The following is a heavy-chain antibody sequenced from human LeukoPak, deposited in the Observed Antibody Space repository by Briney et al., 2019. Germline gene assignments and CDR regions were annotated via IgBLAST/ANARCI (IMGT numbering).Heavy chain of an antibody. CDR2: ITPNGGFA. CDR3: AKPHASGIYLPYDN. CDR1: GFLFSDCT. J-gene: IGHJ4*02. D-gene: IGHD3-10*01. V-gene: IGHV3-23*01. Sequence: GGSLRLSCAASGFLFSDCTMSWLRQAPGEGLQWVSAITPNGGFATYAESVKGRFIISRDSSRNTLYLQMNSLRAEDTAVYYCAKPHASGIYLPYDNWGQGTPVTVSS.